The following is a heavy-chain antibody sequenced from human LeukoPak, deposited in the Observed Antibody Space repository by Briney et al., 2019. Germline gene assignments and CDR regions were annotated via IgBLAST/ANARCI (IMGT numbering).Heavy chain of an antibody. CDR3: ARDEIVATTKANYYYYMDV. D-gene: IGHD5-12*01. CDR2: IKQDGSEK. Sequence: GGSLRLSCAASGFSFSSHGMSWVRQAPGKGLEWVANIKQDGSEKYYVDSVKGRFTISRDNAKNSLYLQMNSLRAEDTAVYYCARDEIVATTKANYYYYMDVWGKGTTVTISS. CDR1: GFSFSSHG. J-gene: IGHJ6*03. V-gene: IGHV3-7*01.